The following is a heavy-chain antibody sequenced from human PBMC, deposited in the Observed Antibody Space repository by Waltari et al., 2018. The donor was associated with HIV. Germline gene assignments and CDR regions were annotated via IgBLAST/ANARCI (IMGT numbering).Heavy chain of an antibody. V-gene: IGHV3-74*01. Sequence: EVRLVESGGGLGQPGGSLRLSCAGSGFTFGRYWMHWVRQTPGKGLEWVSRIKPDGTQTDYADSVKGRFTISRDNAKSTLHLQLNALSVEDTDLYFCTGDTFGNDDFWGQGVLVTVSS. D-gene: IGHD1-1*01. CDR2: IKPDGTQT. CDR1: GFTFGRYW. J-gene: IGHJ4*02. CDR3: TGDTFGNDDF.